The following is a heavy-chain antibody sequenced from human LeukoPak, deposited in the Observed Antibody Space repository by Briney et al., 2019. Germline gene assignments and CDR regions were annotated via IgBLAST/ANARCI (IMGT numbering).Heavy chain of an antibody. V-gene: IGHV3-48*01. D-gene: IGHD3-10*01. CDR3: ARDVYGSGKNWFDP. CDR1: GFTFSSYS. J-gene: IGHJ5*02. CDR2: ISSSSSTI. Sequence: GGSLRLSCAASGFTFSSYSMNWVRQAPGKGLEWVSYISSSSSTIYYADSVKGRFTISRDNAKNSLYLQMNSLRAEDTAVNYCARDVYGSGKNWFDPWGQGTLVTVSS.